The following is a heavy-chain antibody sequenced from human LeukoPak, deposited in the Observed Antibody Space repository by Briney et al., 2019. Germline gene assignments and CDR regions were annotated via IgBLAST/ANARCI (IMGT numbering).Heavy chain of an antibody. CDR2: IYTSGST. V-gene: IGHV4-4*09. Sequence: SETLSLTCTVSGGSISSYYWSWIRQSPGKGLEWLGYIYTSGSTSYNPSLKGRVTISVDTSKNQFSLNLNSVTAADTAVYCCARHSGSTSWGLDYWGQGTLVTVSS. CDR3: ARHSGSTSWGLDY. D-gene: IGHD2-2*01. CDR1: GGSISSYY. J-gene: IGHJ4*02.